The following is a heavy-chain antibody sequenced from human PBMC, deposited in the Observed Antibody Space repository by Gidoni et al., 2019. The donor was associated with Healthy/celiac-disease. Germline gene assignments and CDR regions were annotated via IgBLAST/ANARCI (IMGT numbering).Heavy chain of an antibody. J-gene: IGHJ3*02. CDR1: GFTFSGSA. D-gene: IGHD2-2*01. CDR2: IRSKANSYAT. V-gene: IGHV3-73*02. CDR3: TRPLGYCSSTSCSGDWDAFDI. Sequence: EVQLVESGGGLVQPGGSLKLSCAASGFTFSGSAMHWVRQASGQGLEWVGRIRSKANSYATAYAASVKGRFTISRDDSKNTAYLQMNSLKTEDTAVYYCTRPLGYCSSTSCSGDWDAFDIWGQGTMVTVSS.